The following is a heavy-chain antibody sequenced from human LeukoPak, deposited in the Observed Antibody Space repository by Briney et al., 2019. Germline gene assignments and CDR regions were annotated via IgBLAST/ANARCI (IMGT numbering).Heavy chain of an antibody. CDR2: INHSGST. D-gene: IGHD4-17*01. V-gene: IGHV4-34*01. CDR3: ARVTTVTSVDY. Sequence: KPSETLSLTCAVYGGSFSGYYWSWIRQPPGKGLEWIGEINHSGSTNYNPSLKSRVTISVDTSKNQFSLKLSSVTAADTAVYYCARVTTVTSVDYWGQGTLVTVSS. CDR1: GGSFSGYY. J-gene: IGHJ4*02.